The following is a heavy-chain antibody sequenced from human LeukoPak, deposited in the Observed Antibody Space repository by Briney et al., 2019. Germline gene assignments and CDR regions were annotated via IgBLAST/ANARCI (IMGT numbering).Heavy chain of an antibody. CDR2: ISDNGGGT. CDR3: AKESGALGAPLYDY. J-gene: IGHJ4*02. Sequence: GGSLRLSCVASGFIFRNYAMSWVRQAPGEGLEWVSGISDNGGGTYYADSVKGRFTISRDNSKNMLYLQMNSLRAEDTAVYYCAKESGALGAPLYDYWGQGILVTGSS. V-gene: IGHV3-23*01. CDR1: GFIFRNYA. D-gene: IGHD4/OR15-4a*01.